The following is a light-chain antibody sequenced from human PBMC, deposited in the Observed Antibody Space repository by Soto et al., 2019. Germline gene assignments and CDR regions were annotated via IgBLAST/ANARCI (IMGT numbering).Light chain of an antibody. Sequence: DIVMTQSPDSLAVSLGERATINCKSSQNVLYSSNNKNYLAWYQQKPGQPPKLLIYWATTRESGVPDRFSGSGSGTDLTLTICSLQAEDVAVYYCQQYYSTPPAFGQGTKLEIK. CDR1: QNVLYSSNNKNY. J-gene: IGKJ2*01. V-gene: IGKV4-1*01. CDR3: QQYYSTPPA. CDR2: WAT.